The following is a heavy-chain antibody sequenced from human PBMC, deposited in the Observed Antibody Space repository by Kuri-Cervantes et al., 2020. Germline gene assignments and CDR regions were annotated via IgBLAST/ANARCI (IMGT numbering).Heavy chain of an antibody. CDR2: IYSGGST. V-gene: IGHV3-53*05. D-gene: IGHD5-18*01. CDR3: AKQITYSYGYDYGMDV. Sequence: GGSLRLSCAVSGFTVSSNYMSWVRQAPGKGLEWVSVIYSGGSTYYADSVKGRFTISRDNSKNTLYLQMNSLRAEDTAVYYCAKQITYSYGYDYGMDVWGQGTTVTVSS. J-gene: IGHJ6*02. CDR1: GFTVSSNY.